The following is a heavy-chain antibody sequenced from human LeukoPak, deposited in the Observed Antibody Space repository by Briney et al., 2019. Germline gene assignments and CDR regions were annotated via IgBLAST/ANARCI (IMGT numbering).Heavy chain of an antibody. J-gene: IGHJ4*02. V-gene: IGHV3-74*01. Sequence: PGRSLRLSCTASGFTFGDYAMSWVRQAPGKGLVWVSRINSDGSSTSYADSVKGRFTISRDNAKNTLYLQMNSLRAEDTAVYYCARERRGFDYWGQGTLVTVSS. CDR1: GFTFGDYA. CDR2: INSDGSST. CDR3: ARERRGFDY.